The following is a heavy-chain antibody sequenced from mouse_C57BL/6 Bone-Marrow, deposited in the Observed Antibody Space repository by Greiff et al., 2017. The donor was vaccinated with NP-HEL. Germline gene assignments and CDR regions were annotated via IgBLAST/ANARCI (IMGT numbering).Heavy chain of an antibody. Sequence: VQLQQSGAELVRPGTSVKMSCKASGYTFTNYWIGWAKQRPGHGLEWIGDIYPGGGYTNYNEKFKGKATLTADKSSSTAYMQFSSLTSEDSAIYYCARIPYYYGSSYWYFDVWGTGTTVTVSS. J-gene: IGHJ1*03. D-gene: IGHD1-1*01. CDR3: ARIPYYYGSSYWYFDV. V-gene: IGHV1-63*01. CDR2: IYPGGGYT. CDR1: GYTFTNYW.